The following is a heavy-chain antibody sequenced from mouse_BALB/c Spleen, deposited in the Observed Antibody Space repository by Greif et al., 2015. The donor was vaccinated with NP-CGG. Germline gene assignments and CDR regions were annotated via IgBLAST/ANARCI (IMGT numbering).Heavy chain of an antibody. CDR2: ISSGGSYT. CDR1: GFAFSSYD. D-gene: IGHD3-2*01. V-gene: IGHV5-9*02. CDR3: ARRDSSGYEAWFAY. J-gene: IGHJ3*01. Sequence: EVKLVESGGGLVKPGGSLKLSCAASGFAFSSYDMSWVRQTPEKRLEWVATISSGGSYTYYPDSVKGRFTISRDNARNTLYLQMSSLRSEDTALYYCARRDSSGYEAWFAYWGQGTLVTVSA.